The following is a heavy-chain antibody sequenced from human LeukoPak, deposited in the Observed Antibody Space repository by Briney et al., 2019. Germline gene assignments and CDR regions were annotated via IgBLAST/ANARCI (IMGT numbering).Heavy chain of an antibody. V-gene: IGHV1-2*02. D-gene: IGHD3-10*01. CDR1: GGTFSSYA. CDR2: INPNSGGT. CDR3: ARKTYYYGSVTYPREAFDI. Sequence: ASVKVSCKASGGTFSSYAISWVRQSPGQGLEWMRWINPNSGGTNYAQKFQGRVTMTRDTSISTAYMELSRLRSDDTAVYYCARKTYYYGSVTYPREAFDIWGQGTMVTVSS. J-gene: IGHJ3*02.